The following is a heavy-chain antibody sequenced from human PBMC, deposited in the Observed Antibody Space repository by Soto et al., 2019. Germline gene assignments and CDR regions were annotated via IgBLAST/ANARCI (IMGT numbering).Heavy chain of an antibody. D-gene: IGHD3-22*01. CDR1: GYTFTSYG. Sequence: ASVKVSCKASGYTFTSYGISWVRQAPGQGLEWMGWISAYNGNTNYAQKLQGRVTMTTDTSTSTAYMELRSLRSDDTAVYHCARVARHYYDSSGYSSGAFDIWGQGTMVTVSS. CDR2: ISAYNGNT. J-gene: IGHJ3*02. CDR3: ARVARHYYDSSGYSSGAFDI. V-gene: IGHV1-18*04.